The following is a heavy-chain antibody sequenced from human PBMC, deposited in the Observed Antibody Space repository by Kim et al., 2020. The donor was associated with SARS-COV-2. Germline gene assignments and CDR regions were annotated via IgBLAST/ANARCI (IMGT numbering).Heavy chain of an antibody. V-gene: IGHV3-33*06. CDR1: GFTFSSYG. Sequence: GGSLRLSCAASGFTFSSYGMHWVRQAPGKGLEWVAVIWYDGSNKYYADSVKGRFTISRDNSKNTLYLQMNSLRAEDTAVYYCAKDQGDGYNPYGMDVWGQGTTVTVSS. J-gene: IGHJ6*02. CDR3: AKDQGDGYNPYGMDV. CDR2: IWYDGSNK. D-gene: IGHD5-12*01.